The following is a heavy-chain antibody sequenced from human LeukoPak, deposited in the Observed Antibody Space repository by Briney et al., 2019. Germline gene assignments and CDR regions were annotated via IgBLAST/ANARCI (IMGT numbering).Heavy chain of an antibody. Sequence: SETLSLTCAVYGGSFSGYYWSWIRQPPRKGLEWIGEINHSGSTNYNPSLKSRVTISVDTSKNQFSLKLSSVTAADTAVYYCARGARSDSPLDYWGQGTLVTVSS. V-gene: IGHV4-34*01. J-gene: IGHJ4*02. CDR1: GGSFSGYY. CDR2: INHSGST. CDR3: ARGARSDSPLDY. D-gene: IGHD2-21*02.